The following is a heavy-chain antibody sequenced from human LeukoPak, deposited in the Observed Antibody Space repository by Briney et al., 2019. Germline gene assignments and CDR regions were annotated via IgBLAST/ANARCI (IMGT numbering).Heavy chain of an antibody. V-gene: IGHV4-4*07. CDR1: GGSISSYY. D-gene: IGHD4-17*01. CDR2: IYTSGST. Sequence: SETPSLTCTVSGGSISSYYWSWIRQPAGKGLEWIGRIYTSGSTNYNPSLKSRVTMSVDTSKNQFSLKLSSVTAADTAVYYCARAQTYGDYVSWFGPWGQGTLVTVSS. CDR3: ARAQTYGDYVSWFGP. J-gene: IGHJ5*02.